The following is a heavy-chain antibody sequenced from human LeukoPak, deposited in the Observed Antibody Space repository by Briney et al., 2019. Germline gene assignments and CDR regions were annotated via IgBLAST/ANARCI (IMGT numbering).Heavy chain of an antibody. CDR1: GFTFSTEA. V-gene: IGHV3-23*01. CDR2: IGDSGTTT. D-gene: IGHD6-19*01. J-gene: IGHJ4*02. CDR3: AKGLGFLPQFDY. Sequence: PGGSLRLSCVPSGFTFSTEAMTWVRQAPGKGLEWVSTIGDSGTTTYYADSVKGRFTISRDNSKNTVYLQMNSLRAEDTALYYCAKGLGFLPQFDYWGQGTLVAVSS.